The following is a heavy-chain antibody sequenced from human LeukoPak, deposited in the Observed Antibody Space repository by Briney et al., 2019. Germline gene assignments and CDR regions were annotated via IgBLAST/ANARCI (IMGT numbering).Heavy chain of an antibody. CDR1: GFTFSSYW. CDR3: ARAHYSSSPPDY. V-gene: IGHV3-23*01. J-gene: IGHJ4*02. Sequence: GGSLRLSCAASGFTFSSYWMHWVRQAPGKGLEWVSAISGSGGSTYYADSVKGRFTISRDNSKNTLYLQMNSLRAEDTAVYYCARAHYSSSPPDYWGQGTLVTVSS. CDR2: ISGSGGST. D-gene: IGHD6-6*01.